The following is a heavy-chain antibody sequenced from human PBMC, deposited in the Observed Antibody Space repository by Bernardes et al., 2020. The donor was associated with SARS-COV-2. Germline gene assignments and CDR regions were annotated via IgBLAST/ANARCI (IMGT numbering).Heavy chain of an antibody. J-gene: IGHJ4*02. D-gene: IGHD3-3*01. CDR3: AKAGNAYYDFWSDYYNFDS. CDR1: GFTFTTYV. V-gene: IGHV3-23*01. CDR2: VRGSGGST. Sequence: GGSLRLSCAASGFTFTTYVLSWVRQAPGKGLEWVSAVRGSGGSTYYADSVKGRFTISRDNSKNTLYLQMNSLRAEDTAVYYCAKAGNAYYDFWSDYYNFDSWGQGTLVTVSS.